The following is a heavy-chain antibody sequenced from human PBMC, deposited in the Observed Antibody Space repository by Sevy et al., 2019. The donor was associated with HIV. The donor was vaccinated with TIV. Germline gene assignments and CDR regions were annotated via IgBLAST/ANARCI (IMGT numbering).Heavy chain of an antibody. J-gene: IGHJ4*02. CDR2: INQDGSEM. V-gene: IGHV3-7*01. CDR1: GFSFTDFW. Sequence: GGSLRLSCKASGFSFTDFWMQWVRQVPGKGPEWVANINQDGSEMYYVDSVKGRFTISRDNAESALYLQMHGLRAEDAAKTFCARRYFDLWGQGTVVTVSS. CDR3: ARRYFDL.